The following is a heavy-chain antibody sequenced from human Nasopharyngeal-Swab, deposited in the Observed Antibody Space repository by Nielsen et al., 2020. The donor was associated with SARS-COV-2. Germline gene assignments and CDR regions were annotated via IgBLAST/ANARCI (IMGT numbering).Heavy chain of an antibody. CDR3: ARDKFWGQWYYYGTDV. V-gene: IGHV3-11*01. J-gene: IGHJ6*02. CDR2: ISSSGSTI. Sequence: GGSLRLSCAASGFTFSDYYMSWIRQAPGKGLEWVSYISSSGSTIYYADSVKGRFTISRDNAKNSLYLQMNSLRAEDTAVYYCARDKFWGQWYYYGTDVWGQGTTVTVSS. CDR1: GFTFSDYY. D-gene: IGHD6-19*01.